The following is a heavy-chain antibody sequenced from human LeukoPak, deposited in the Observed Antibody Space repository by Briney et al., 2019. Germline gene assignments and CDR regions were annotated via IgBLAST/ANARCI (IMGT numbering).Heavy chain of an antibody. CDR3: ARSPGLRLGEPIDY. J-gene: IGHJ4*02. CDR1: GYTFTSYG. V-gene: IGHV1-18*01. CDR2: ISAYNGNT. Sequence: GASVKVSCKASGYTFTSYGISWVRQASGQGLEWMGWISAYNGNTNYAQKLQGRVTMTTDTSTSTAYMELRSLRSDDTAVYYCARSPGLRLGEPIDYWGQGTLVTVSS. D-gene: IGHD3-16*01.